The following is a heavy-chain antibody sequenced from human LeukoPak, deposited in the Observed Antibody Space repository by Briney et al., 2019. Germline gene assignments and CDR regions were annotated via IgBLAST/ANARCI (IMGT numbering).Heavy chain of an antibody. CDR1: GYTFTSYY. D-gene: IGHD1-7*01. CDR3: ARGDWNYGAFDI. J-gene: IGHJ3*02. Sequence: ASVKVSCKASGYTFTSYYMHWVRQAPGQGLEWMGIINPSGGGTSYAQKFQGRVSMTWATSTTTVYMELSSLRSEDAAVYYCARGDWNYGAFDIRGQGTMVTVSS. V-gene: IGHV1-46*01. CDR2: INPSGGGT.